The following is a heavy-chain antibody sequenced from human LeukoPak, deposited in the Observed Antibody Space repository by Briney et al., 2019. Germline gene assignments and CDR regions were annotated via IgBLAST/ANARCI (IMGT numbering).Heavy chain of an antibody. D-gene: IGHD5-24*01. CDR2: INPNSGGT. CDR3: ARGLQETLAWLKALSAFDI. CDR1: GYTFTGYY. Sequence: GASVKVSCKASGYTFTGYYMHWVRQAPGQGLEWMGWINPNSGGTNYAQKFQGRVTMTRDTSISTAYMELSRLRSDDTAVYYCARGLQETLAWLKALSAFDIGGPGTMVTVSS. J-gene: IGHJ3*02. V-gene: IGHV1-2*02.